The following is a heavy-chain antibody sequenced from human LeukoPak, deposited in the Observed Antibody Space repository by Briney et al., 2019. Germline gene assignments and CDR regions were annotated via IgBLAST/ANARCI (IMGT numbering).Heavy chain of an antibody. CDR1: GGSFSGYY. CDR2: INHSGST. J-gene: IGHJ4*02. Sequence: PSETLSLTCAVYGGSFSGYYWSWIRQPPGKGLEWIGEINHSGSTNYNPSLKSRATISVDTSKNQFSLKLSSVTAADTAVYYCAIRSWHFDYWGQGTPVTVSS. V-gene: IGHV4-34*01. D-gene: IGHD1-26*01. CDR3: AIRSWHFDY.